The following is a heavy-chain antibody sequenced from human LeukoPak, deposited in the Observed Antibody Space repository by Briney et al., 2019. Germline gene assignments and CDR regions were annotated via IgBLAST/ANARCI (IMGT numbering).Heavy chain of an antibody. V-gene: IGHV3-30*09. J-gene: IGHJ4*02. CDR1: GFTFSSYA. D-gene: IGHD6-19*01. CDR2: IWYDGSKK. Sequence: GGSLRLSCAASGFTFSSYAMHWVRQAPGKGLERVATIWYDGSKKYHADSVKGRLVISRDNSKNTLYLQMSSLRAEDTAVYYCARDRPGYSSGCPRYWGQGTLVTVSS. CDR3: ARDRPGYSSGCPRY.